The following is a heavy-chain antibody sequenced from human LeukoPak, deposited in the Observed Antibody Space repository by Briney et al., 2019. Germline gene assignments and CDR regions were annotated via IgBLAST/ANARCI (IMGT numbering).Heavy chain of an antibody. CDR2: MSSSSSDT. V-gene: IGHV3-21*01. D-gene: IGHD7-27*01. CDR3: ARDLGY. Sequence: GGSLRLSCAASGFTFSSYSMNWVRQAPGKGLEWVSSMSSSSSDTYYADSVRGRFTISRDNAKNSLYLQMNSLRAEDAAVYYCARDLGYWGQGTLVTVSS. CDR1: GFTFSSYS. J-gene: IGHJ4*02.